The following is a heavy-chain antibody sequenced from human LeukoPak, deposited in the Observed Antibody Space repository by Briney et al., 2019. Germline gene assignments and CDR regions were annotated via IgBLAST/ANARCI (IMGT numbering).Heavy chain of an antibody. CDR1: GGTFSNYA. J-gene: IGHJ4*02. CDR3: ARLVVGSQLWLDY. D-gene: IGHD2-15*01. V-gene: IGHV1-2*06. Sequence: ASVKVSCKASGGTFSNYAISWVRQAPGQGLEWMGRINPNSGGTNYAQKFQGRVTMTRDTSISTAYMELSSLRSDDTAVYYCARLVVGSQLWLDYWGQGTLVTVSS. CDR2: INPNSGGT.